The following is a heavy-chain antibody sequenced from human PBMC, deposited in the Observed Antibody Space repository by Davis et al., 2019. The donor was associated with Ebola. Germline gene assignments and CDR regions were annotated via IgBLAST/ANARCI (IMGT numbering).Heavy chain of an antibody. CDR1: GGSINTYF. CDR3: ARSHSDWLLPFDY. D-gene: IGHD3-9*01. Sequence: MPSETLSLTCTVSGGSINTYFWSWIRQPPGKGLEWIGNIHYLGNTNYNPSLKSRVTMSVDTSKNQFSLKLSSVTAADTAVYYCARSHSDWLLPFDYWGQGTLATVSS. CDR2: IHYLGNT. J-gene: IGHJ4*02. V-gene: IGHV4-59*01.